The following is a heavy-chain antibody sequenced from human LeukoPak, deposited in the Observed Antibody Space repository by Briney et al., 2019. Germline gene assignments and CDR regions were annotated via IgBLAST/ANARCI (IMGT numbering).Heavy chain of an antibody. D-gene: IGHD3-22*01. V-gene: IGHV1-18*01. CDR3: VRDVVDFITMIVVAMPGMDV. CDR2: ISPHKNKT. J-gene: IGHJ6*02. Sequence: ASVKVSCKASGGTFGSYAISWVRQAPGQGPEWMGWISPHKNKTNHAQKFQGRITMTTDTSTSTAYMELRSLRSDDTAVYYCVRDVVDFITMIVVAMPGMDVWGQGTTVTVSS. CDR1: GGTFGSYA.